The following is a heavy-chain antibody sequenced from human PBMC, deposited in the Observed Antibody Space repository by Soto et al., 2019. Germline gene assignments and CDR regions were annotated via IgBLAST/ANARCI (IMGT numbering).Heavy chain of an antibody. D-gene: IGHD7-27*01. J-gene: IGHJ6*02. CDR2: IGTAGDT. V-gene: IGHV3-13*01. CDR1: GFTFSSYD. Sequence: EVQLVESGGGLVQPGGSLRLSCAASGFTFSSYDMHWVRQATGKGLEWVSAIGTAGDTYYPGSVKGRFTISRENAKNSLYLQMNSPRSGDTAVYYCARDLFGYCGNSGYYYGMDVWGQGTTVTVSS. CDR3: ARDLFGYCGNSGYYYGMDV.